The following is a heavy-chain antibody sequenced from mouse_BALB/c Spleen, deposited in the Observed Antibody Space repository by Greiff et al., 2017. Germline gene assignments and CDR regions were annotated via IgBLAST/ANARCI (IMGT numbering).Heavy chain of an antibody. CDR3: ARRYYGSSYGAMDY. CDR1: GYTFTSYW. CDR2: INPSTGYT. J-gene: IGHJ4*01. V-gene: IGHV1-7*01. D-gene: IGHD1-1*01. Sequence: VQLQQSGAELAKPGASVKMSCKASGYTFTSYWMHWVKQRPGQGLEWIGYINPSTGYTEYNQKFKDKATLTADKSSSTAYMQLSSLTSEDSAVYYCARRYYGSSYGAMDYWGQGTSVTVSS.